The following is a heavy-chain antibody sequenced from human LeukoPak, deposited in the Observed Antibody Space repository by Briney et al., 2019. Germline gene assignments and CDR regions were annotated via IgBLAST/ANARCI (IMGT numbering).Heavy chain of an antibody. Sequence: HPGGYLRLSCAASGFTFSSYRMSWVRQAPGKGLEWVANISQDGSVQNYVDSVKGRFTISRDNPKNSVYLQMSSLSAEDTAVYYCLVTTRSRGCDYWGQGTLVSVSS. J-gene: IGHJ4*02. CDR3: LVTTRSRGCDY. CDR1: GFTFSSYR. V-gene: IGHV3-7*01. CDR2: ISQDGSVQ. D-gene: IGHD1/OR15-1a*01.